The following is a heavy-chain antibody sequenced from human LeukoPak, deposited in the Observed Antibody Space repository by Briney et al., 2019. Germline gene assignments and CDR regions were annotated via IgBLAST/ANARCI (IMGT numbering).Heavy chain of an antibody. Sequence: PGGSLRLSCAASGFTFGGYWMSWVRQAPGKGLEWVANMKHDGGEKYYVDSVKGRFTISRDNAENSLFLQMNSLRAEVTAVYHCARLWHYGSGRSYYYYGLDVWGQGTTVTVSS. CDR1: GFTFGGYW. CDR3: ARLWHYGSGRSYYYYGLDV. CDR2: MKHDGGEK. V-gene: IGHV3-7*01. D-gene: IGHD3-10*01. J-gene: IGHJ6*02.